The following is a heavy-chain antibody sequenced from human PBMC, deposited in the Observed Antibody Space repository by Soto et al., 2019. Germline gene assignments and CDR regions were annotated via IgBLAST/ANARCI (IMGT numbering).Heavy chain of an antibody. CDR1: GFTLSAYW. J-gene: IGHJ4*02. Sequence: GGSLRLSCAASGFTLSAYWMTWVRQAPGKGLEWVATIKQDGNEIYYVDSVKGRFTLSRDNAKNSLFLQMNTLRAEDTAVYYCARAKRPVYFGSWYFDYWGQGTLVTVSS. V-gene: IGHV3-7*03. CDR3: ARAKRPVYFGSWYFDY. CDR2: IKQDGNEI. D-gene: IGHD6-13*01.